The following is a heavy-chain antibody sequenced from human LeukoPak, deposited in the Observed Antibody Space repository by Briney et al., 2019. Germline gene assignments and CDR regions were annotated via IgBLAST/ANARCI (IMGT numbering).Heavy chain of an antibody. Sequence: NTGGSLRLSCAASGFTFSSYWMSWVRQAPGKGLEWVSSISSSSSYIYYADSVKGRFTISRDNAKNSLYLQMNSLRAEDTAVYYCASTPSLDYWGQGTLVTVSS. D-gene: IGHD2-15*01. CDR3: ASTPSLDY. V-gene: IGHV3-21*01. J-gene: IGHJ4*02. CDR1: GFTFSSYW. CDR2: ISSSSSYI.